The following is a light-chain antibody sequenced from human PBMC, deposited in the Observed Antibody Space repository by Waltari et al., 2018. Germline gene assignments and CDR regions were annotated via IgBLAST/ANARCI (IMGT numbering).Light chain of an antibody. V-gene: IGKV3-20*01. CDR1: QSISKY. J-gene: IGKJ1*01. CDR2: DAA. Sequence: EIMLTQSPGTLSLSPGDRATISCRASQSISKYLAWYQQKPGQAPRLLIYDAASRATGIPDRFGGSGSGTDFSLTISRLEPEDSAVYYCQKYGTLPATFGQGTKVEIK. CDR3: QKYGTLPAT.